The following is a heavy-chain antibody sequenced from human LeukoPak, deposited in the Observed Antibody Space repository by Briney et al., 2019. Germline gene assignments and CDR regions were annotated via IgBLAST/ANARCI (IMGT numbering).Heavy chain of an antibody. Sequence: SETLSLTFAGYGGSFRDYYWSWIRRPPGKGLEWIVEINHSGSTNYNPSLKSRVTISVDTSKNQFSLKLSSVTAADTAVYYCARVTTPAGYCSSTSCYRGGGMDVWGKGTTVTVSS. CDR2: INHSGST. V-gene: IGHV4-34*01. D-gene: IGHD2-2*01. J-gene: IGHJ6*04. CDR1: GGSFRDYY. CDR3: ARVTTPAGYCSSTSCYRGGGMDV.